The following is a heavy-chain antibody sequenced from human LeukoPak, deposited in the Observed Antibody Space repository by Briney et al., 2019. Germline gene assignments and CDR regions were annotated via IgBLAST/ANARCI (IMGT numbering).Heavy chain of an antibody. CDR1: RFTVSSNY. CDR3: ARAHGSGSFDY. V-gene: IGHV3-53*01. CDR2: IYSGGST. Sequence: GGSLRLSCAASRFTVSSNYMSWVRQAPGKGLEWVSVIYSGGSTYYADSVKGRFTISRDNSKNTLYLQMNSLRAEDTAVYYCARAHGSGSFDYWGQGTLVTVSS. D-gene: IGHD3-10*01. J-gene: IGHJ4*02.